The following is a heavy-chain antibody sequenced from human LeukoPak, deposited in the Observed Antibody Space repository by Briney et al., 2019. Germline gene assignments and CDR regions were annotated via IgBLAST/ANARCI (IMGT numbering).Heavy chain of an antibody. V-gene: IGHV1-2*02. Sequence: GASVKVSCKASGYSFTGYYMHWVRQAPGQGLEWMGWINPNSGATNYAQKFQGRVTMTRDTSISTAYMELSRLRPDDTAVYYRARDLTIIVVVIDYWGQGTLVTVSS. J-gene: IGHJ4*02. CDR1: GYSFTGYY. D-gene: IGHD3-22*01. CDR2: INPNSGAT. CDR3: ARDLTIIVVVIDY.